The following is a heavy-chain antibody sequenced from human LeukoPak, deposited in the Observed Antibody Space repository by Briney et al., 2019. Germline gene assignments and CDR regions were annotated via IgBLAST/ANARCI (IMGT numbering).Heavy chain of an antibody. Sequence: GGSLRLSCAASGFTFSHYSMHWVRQAPGKGLEWVAVISCDGSNKYYADSVKGRFTISRDNSKNTLYLQMNSLRAEDTAVYYCERDTNHYDYVWGTYSYWGQGTLVTVSS. CDR2: ISCDGSNK. J-gene: IGHJ4*02. CDR3: ERDTNHYDYVWGTYSY. D-gene: IGHD3-16*01. V-gene: IGHV3-30*04. CDR1: GFTFSHYS.